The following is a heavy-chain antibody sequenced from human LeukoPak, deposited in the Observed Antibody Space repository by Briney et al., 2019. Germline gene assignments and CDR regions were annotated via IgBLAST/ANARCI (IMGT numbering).Heavy chain of an antibody. CDR1: GGSISVSNYC. D-gene: IGHD6-13*01. CDR2: IYYNGGT. J-gene: IGHJ4*02. CDR3: ARDGISAAGTEGFDS. Sequence: SETLSLTCTVSGGSISVSNYCWGWIRQSPGKGLEWIGSIYYNGGTYYNPSFKGRVSISIDTSKNQFSLKLSSVTAADTAVYYCARDGISAAGTEGFDSWGQGSLVTVSS. V-gene: IGHV4-39*07.